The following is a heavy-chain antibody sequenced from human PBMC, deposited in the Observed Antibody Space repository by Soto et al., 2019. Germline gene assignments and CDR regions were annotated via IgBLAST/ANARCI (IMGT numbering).Heavy chain of an antibody. CDR1: GYTFTGYY. Sequence: ASVMVSCKASGYTFTGYYMHWVRQAPGQGLEWMGWINPNSGGTNYAQKFQGWVTMTRDTSISTAYMELSRLRSDDTAVYYCARDRRSSSSRYYYGMDVWGQGTTVTVSS. CDR3: ARDRRSSSSRYYYGMDV. CDR2: INPNSGGT. J-gene: IGHJ6*02. V-gene: IGHV1-2*04. D-gene: IGHD6-6*01.